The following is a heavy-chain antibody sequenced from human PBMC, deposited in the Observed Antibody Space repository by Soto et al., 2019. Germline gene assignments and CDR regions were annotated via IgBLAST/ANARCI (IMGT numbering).Heavy chain of an antibody. CDR1: GFTFSNYA. J-gene: IGHJ4*02. D-gene: IGHD1-20*01. Sequence: EVELLESGGGLVQPGGSVRLSCAASGFTFSNYAMSWVRQTPGKGLEWVSVIGSSGSSTYYADSVKGRFTISRDNSKNTLYLQMSSLRAEDTALYYCAKDRGEHNWNQVTFDSWGQGTPVTVSS. CDR2: IGSSGSST. CDR3: AKDRGEHNWNQVTFDS. V-gene: IGHV3-23*01.